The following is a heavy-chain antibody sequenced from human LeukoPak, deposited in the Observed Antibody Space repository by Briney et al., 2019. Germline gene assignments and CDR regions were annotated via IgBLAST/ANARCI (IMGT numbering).Heavy chain of an antibody. CDR2: ISSSGSTI. CDR3: ARGGGYSYGNHFDY. D-gene: IGHD5-18*01. Sequence: PGGSLRLSCAASGFTFSSYEMNWVRQAPGKGLEWVSYISSSGSTIYYADSVKGRFTISRDNAKNSLYLQMNSLRAEDTAVYYCARGGGYSYGNHFDYWGQGTLVTVSS. V-gene: IGHV3-48*03. J-gene: IGHJ4*02. CDR1: GFTFSSYE.